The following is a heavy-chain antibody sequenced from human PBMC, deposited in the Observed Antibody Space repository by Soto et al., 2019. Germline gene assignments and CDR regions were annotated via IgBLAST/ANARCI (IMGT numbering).Heavy chain of an antibody. D-gene: IGHD6-13*01. J-gene: IGHJ4*02. V-gene: IGHV4-59*01. Sequence: PSETLSLTCTVSGGSISSYYWSWIRQPPGKGLEWIGYIYYSGSTNYNPSLKSRVTISVDTSKNQFSLKLSSVTAADTAVYYCARVRTSSWYSFDYWGQGTLVTVPS. CDR2: IYYSGST. CDR1: GGSISSYY. CDR3: ARVRTSSWYSFDY.